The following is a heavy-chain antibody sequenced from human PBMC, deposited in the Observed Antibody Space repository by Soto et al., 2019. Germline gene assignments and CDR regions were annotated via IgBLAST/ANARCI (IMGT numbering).Heavy chain of an antibody. D-gene: IGHD3-10*01. CDR1: GGSFSGYY. J-gene: IGHJ4*02. Sequence: SETLSLTCAVYGGSFSGYYWSWIRQPPGKGLEWIGEINHSGSTNYNPSLKSRVTISVDTSKNQFSLKLSSVTAADTAVYYCGTRLYSSGGLFDYWGPGTQVTVSS. CDR3: GTRLYSSGGLFDY. V-gene: IGHV4-34*01. CDR2: INHSGST.